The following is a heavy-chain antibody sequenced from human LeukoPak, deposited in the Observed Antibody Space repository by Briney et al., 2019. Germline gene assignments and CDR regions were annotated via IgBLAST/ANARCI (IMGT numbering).Heavy chain of an antibody. Sequence: SETLSLTHAVYGGSFSGYYWSWIRQPPGTGLEWIGEINHSGSTNYNPSLKSRVTLSVDTTKNQFSLNLRSVTASDTPVYCRASYPSARYITIFGVVTRRDYYYWGQGALVTVSS. CDR2: INHSGST. V-gene: IGHV4-34*01. CDR3: ASYPSARYITIFGVVTRRDYYY. J-gene: IGHJ4*02. CDR1: GGSFSGYY. D-gene: IGHD3-3*01.